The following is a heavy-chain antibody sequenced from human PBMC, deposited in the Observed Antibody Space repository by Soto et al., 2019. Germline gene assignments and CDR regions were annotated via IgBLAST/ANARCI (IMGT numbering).Heavy chain of an antibody. CDR3: AHSDSRLSHSLDY. D-gene: IGHD3-22*01. CDR2: IYWDDDK. V-gene: IGHV2-5*02. J-gene: IGHJ4*02. CDR1: GFSLSSDGAA. Sequence: SGPTLVNPTQTLTLTCSFSGFSLSSDGAAVSWVRQPPGKAPEWLALIYWDDDKRYSPSLKSRLTITKDTPNNQVVLTMTNMDPADTATYFCAHSDSRLSHSLDYWGQGSLVTVSS.